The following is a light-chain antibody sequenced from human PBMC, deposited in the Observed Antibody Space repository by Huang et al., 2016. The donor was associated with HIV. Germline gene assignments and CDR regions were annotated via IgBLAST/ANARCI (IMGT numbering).Light chain of an antibody. J-gene: IGKJ2*01. CDR3: QQYVRSSHT. V-gene: IGKV3-20*01. Sequence: EIVLTQSPGTLSLSPGESASLSCRASQSVSSNYLAWYQQKPGQAPRLLIYGASSRAPGIPDRFSGSGSGTDFTLTISRLEPEDFAVYYCQQYVRSSHTFGQGTKLEIK. CDR2: GAS. CDR1: QSVSSNY.